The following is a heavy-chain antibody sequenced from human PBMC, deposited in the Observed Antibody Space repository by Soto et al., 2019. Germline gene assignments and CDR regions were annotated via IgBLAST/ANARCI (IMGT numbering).Heavy chain of an antibody. Sequence: PSQTLSLTCIISGDSVSSNSAAWNWSRQSPSRGLEWLGRTYYRSKWYNDYAVSVKSRITINPDTSKNQFSLQLNSVTPEDTAVYYCARDVPNPPNYYYYGMDVWGQGTTVTVSS. V-gene: IGHV6-1*01. CDR2: TYYRSKWYN. CDR1: GDSVSSNSAA. J-gene: IGHJ6*02. CDR3: ARDVPNPPNYYYYGMDV. D-gene: IGHD3-10*02.